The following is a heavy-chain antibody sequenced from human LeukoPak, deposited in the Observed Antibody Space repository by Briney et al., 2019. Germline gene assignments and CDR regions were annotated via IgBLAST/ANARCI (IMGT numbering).Heavy chain of an antibody. V-gene: IGHV1-69*02. Sequence: ASVKVSCKASGGTFSSYTISWERQAPGQGLEWMGRIIPILGIANYAQKFQGRVTITADKSTSTAYMELSSLRSEDTAVYYCASRRDGYNNGFDYWGQGTLVTVSS. CDR1: GGTFSSYT. CDR3: ASRRDGYNNGFDY. D-gene: IGHD5-24*01. CDR2: IIPILGIA. J-gene: IGHJ4*02.